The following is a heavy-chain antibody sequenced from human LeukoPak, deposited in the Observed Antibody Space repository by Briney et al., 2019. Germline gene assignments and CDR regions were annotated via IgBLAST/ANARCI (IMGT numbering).Heavy chain of an antibody. Sequence: SETLSLTCTVSGGSISSYYWSWIRQPPGKGLEWIGYIYYSGSTNYNPSLRSRVTISVDTSKNQFSLKLSSVIAADTAVYYCARSPPYSGSYYVDYWGQGTLVTVSS. CDR2: IYYSGST. V-gene: IGHV4-59*08. D-gene: IGHD1-26*01. J-gene: IGHJ4*02. CDR3: ARSPPYSGSYYVDY. CDR1: GGSISSYY.